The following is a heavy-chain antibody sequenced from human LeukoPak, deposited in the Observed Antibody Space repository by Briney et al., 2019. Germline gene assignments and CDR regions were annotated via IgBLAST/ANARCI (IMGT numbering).Heavy chain of an antibody. Sequence: GGSLRLPCAASESTFTSYELNWVRQAPGKGLEWVSYISSSGNTISYADSVKGRFTISRDNAKNSLYLQVISLRAEDTAVYYCARGPSIAARYDAFDIWGQGTMVTVSS. CDR1: ESTFTSYE. D-gene: IGHD6-6*01. CDR2: ISSSGNTI. V-gene: IGHV3-48*03. CDR3: ARGPSIAARYDAFDI. J-gene: IGHJ3*02.